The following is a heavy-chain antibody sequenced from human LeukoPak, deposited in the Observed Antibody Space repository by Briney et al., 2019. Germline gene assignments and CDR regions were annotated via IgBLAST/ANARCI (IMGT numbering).Heavy chain of an antibody. CDR1: GGTFSSCA. J-gene: IGHJ5*02. CDR2: IIHIFGTA. CDR3: AGENPLRYFDWLPTDNWFDP. Sequence: SVKVSCKASGGTFSSCAISWVRQAPGQGLEWMGGIIHIFGTANYAQKFQGRVTITADKSTSIAYMELSSLRSEDTAVYYCAGENPLRYFDWLPTDNWFDPWGQGALVTVSS. D-gene: IGHD3-9*01. V-gene: IGHV1-69*06.